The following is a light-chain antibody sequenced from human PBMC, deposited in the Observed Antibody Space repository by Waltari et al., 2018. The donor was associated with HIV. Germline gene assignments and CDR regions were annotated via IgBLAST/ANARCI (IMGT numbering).Light chain of an antibody. Sequence: QSALTQPASVSGSPGQSITISCTGTSWDIGAYNYVSWSQQHPGKAPKLILFDVNDRPSVISDRFSGSKSANMASLTISVLQPAYEADYYCRSYSRTSTWVFGGGTRLTVL. CDR1: SWDIGAYNY. J-gene: IGLJ3*02. CDR2: DVN. V-gene: IGLV2-14*03. CDR3: RSYSRTSTWV.